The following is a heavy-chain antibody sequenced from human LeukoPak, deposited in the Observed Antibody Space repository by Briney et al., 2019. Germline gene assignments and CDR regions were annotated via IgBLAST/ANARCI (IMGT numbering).Heavy chain of an antibody. V-gene: IGHV3-21*01. D-gene: IGHD1-26*01. J-gene: IGHJ3*02. CDR2: ISSSSNYI. CDR1: GFTFRSYS. Sequence: GGSLRLSCAASGFTFRSYSMSWVRQAPGKGLEWVSSISSSSNYIYYADSVKGRLTISRDNAKNSLYLQMNSLRAEDTALYFCARDNPYSESLAADDAFDIWGQGTMVTVSS. CDR3: ARDNPYSESLAADDAFDI.